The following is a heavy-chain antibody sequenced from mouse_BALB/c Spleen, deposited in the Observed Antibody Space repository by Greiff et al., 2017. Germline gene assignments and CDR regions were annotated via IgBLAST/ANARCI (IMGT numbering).Heavy chain of an antibody. V-gene: IGHV2-9-2*01. J-gene: IGHJ3*01. Sequence: VQLQQSGPGLVAPSQSLSITCTVSGFSLTSYDISWIRQPPGKGLEWLGVIWTGGGTNYNSAFMSRLSISKDNSKSQVFLKMNSLQTDDTAIYYCVREDYGSPFAYWGQGTLVTVSA. CDR2: IWTGGGT. CDR1: GFSLTSYD. D-gene: IGHD1-1*01. CDR3: VREDYGSPFAY.